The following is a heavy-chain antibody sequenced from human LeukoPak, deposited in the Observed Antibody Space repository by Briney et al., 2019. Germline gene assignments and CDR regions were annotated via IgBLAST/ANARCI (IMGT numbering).Heavy chain of an antibody. CDR3: VGAAAVNLPFDY. D-gene: IGHD6-13*01. CDR1: GGSFNSNV. V-gene: IGHV1-69*01. J-gene: IGHJ4*02. CDR2: IIPTVGTG. Sequence: SVKVSCKASGGSFNSNVISWVRQPPGQGLEWMGGIIPTVGTGNSAQKFQGRVTITADESTGTAYMELTSLRSEDTAVYFCVGAAAVNLPFDYWGQGSLVTVSS.